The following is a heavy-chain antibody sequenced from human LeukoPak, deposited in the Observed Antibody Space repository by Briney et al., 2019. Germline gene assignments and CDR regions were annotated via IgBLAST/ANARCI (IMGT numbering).Heavy chain of an antibody. CDR2: IYHSGST. D-gene: IGHD6-19*01. Sequence: SETLSLTCTVSGYSISSGYYWGWIRQPPGKGLEWIGSIYHSGSTYYNPSLKSRVTISVDTSKIQFSLKLSSVTAADTAVYYCAREGSGWPAYYYYGMDVWGQGTTVTVSS. J-gene: IGHJ6*02. CDR1: GYSISSGYY. CDR3: AREGSGWPAYYYYGMDV. V-gene: IGHV4-38-2*02.